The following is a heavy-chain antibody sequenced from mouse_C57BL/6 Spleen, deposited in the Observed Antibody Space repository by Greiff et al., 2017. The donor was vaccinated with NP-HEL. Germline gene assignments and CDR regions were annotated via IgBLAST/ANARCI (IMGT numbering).Heavy chain of an antibody. D-gene: IGHD1-1*01. J-gene: IGHJ2*01. CDR2: IDPSDSYT. CDR1: GYTFTSYW. Sequence: QVQLQQPGAELVKPGASVKLSCKASGYTFTSYWMQWVKQRPGQGLEWIGEIDPSDSYTNYNQKFKGKATLTVDTSSSTAYMQLSSLTSEDSAVYYCASSPYGSSHFDVWGKGTTLTVSS. V-gene: IGHV1-50*01. CDR3: ASSPYGSSHFDV.